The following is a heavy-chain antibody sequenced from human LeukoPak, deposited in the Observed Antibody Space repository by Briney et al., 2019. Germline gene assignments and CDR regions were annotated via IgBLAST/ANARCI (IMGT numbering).Heavy chain of an antibody. D-gene: IGHD3-3*01. CDR2: IYYSGST. Sequence: SETLSLTCTVSGGSISSSSYYWGWIRQPPGKGLEWIGSIYYSGSTYYNPSLKSRVTISVDTSKNQFSLKLSSVTAAYTAVYYCARPPLYYDFWSGPGSAEYFQHWGQGTLVTVSS. V-gene: IGHV4-39*01. CDR1: GGSISSSSYY. CDR3: ARPPLYYDFWSGPGSAEYFQH. J-gene: IGHJ1*01.